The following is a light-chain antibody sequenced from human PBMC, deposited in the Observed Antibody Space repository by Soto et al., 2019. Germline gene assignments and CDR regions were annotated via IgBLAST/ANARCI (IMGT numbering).Light chain of an antibody. CDR3: SSYTSNSSLLYV. V-gene: IGLV2-14*01. J-gene: IGLJ1*01. CDR1: SSDVGGYNY. Sequence: QSALTQPASVSGSPGQSITISCTGTSSDVGGYNYVSWYQQHPGKAPKPMIYDVSNQPSGVSNRFSGSKSVNTAALTISGLHAEDEGDYYFSSYTSNSSLLYVFGTGTKLTVL. CDR2: DVS.